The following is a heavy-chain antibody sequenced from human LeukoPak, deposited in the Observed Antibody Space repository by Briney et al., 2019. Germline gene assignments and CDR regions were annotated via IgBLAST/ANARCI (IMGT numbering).Heavy chain of an antibody. V-gene: IGHV1-18*01. D-gene: IGHD2-15*01. J-gene: IGHJ4*02. CDR2: ISAYNGNT. CDR3: ASAPKVVPSRRPLDY. Sequence: ASVTVSCQPSGYTFTSYGISWVRQAPGRGLEWMGWISAYNGNTNYAQKLQGRVTMTTDTSTSTAYMELRCLRSDDTAVYYCASAPKVVPSRRPLDYWGQGTLVTVSS. CDR1: GYTFTSYG.